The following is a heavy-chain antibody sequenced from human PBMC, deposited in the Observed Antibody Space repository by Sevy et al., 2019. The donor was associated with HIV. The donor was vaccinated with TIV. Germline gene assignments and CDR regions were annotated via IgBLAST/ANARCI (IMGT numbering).Heavy chain of an antibody. J-gene: IGHJ6*02. D-gene: IGHD2-2*01. V-gene: IGHV3-7*03. Sequence: GGSLRLSCAASGFSFSNYWMSWVRQAPGKGLEWVANIKLDGGEKYYVDSVKGRFTISRDNAKKSLYLQMNSLRTEDTAVYYCARDCSSTTCLWGMDVWGQGTTVTVSS. CDR3: ARDCSSTTCLWGMDV. CDR1: GFSFSNYW. CDR2: IKLDGGEK.